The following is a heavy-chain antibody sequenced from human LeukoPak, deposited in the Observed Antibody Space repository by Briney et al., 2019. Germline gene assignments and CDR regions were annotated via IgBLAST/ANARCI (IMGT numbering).Heavy chain of an antibody. J-gene: IGHJ6*03. Sequence: SETLSLTCAVYGGSFSGYYWSWIRQPPGKGLEWIGEINLSGSTNYNPSLKSRVTISVDTSKNQFSLKLSSVTAADTAVYYCARGVGLEWLSLRHYYYYYMDVWGKGTTVTVSS. V-gene: IGHV4-34*01. CDR1: GGSFSGYY. CDR3: ARGVGLEWLSLRHYYYYYMDV. CDR2: INLSGST. D-gene: IGHD3-3*01.